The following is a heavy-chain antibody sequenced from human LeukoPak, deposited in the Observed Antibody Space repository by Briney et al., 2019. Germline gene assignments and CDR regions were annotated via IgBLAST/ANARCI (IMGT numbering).Heavy chain of an antibody. V-gene: IGHV3-7*05. CDR2: IKQGGSAI. Sequence: GGSLRLSCTASGFSFSNYWMSWVRQAPGKGLEWVANIKQGGSAISYVDSVKGRFTTSRDNAKNTLYLQMNSLRAEDTGVYYCARNRGAGGGYFDYWGQGALVTVSS. J-gene: IGHJ4*02. D-gene: IGHD3-16*01. CDR1: GFSFSNYW. CDR3: ARNRGAGGGYFDY.